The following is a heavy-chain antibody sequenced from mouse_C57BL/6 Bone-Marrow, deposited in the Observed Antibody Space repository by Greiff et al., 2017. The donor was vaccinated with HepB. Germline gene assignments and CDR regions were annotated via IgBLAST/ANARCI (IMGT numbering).Heavy chain of an antibody. Sequence: LQQSGPELVKPGASVKISCKASGYSFTGYYMNWVKQSPEKSLEWIGEINPSTGGTTYNQKFKAKATLTVDKSSSTAYMQLKSLTSEDSAVYYCATFYDYFDYWGQGTTLTVSS. CDR1: GYSFTGYY. J-gene: IGHJ2*01. D-gene: IGHD2-12*01. V-gene: IGHV1-42*01. CDR2: INPSTGGT. CDR3: ATFYDYFDY.